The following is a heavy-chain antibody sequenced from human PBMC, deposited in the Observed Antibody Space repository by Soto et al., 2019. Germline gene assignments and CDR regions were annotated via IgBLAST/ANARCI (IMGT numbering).Heavy chain of an antibody. Sequence: SETLSLTCTVSGDSISSGEYYWSWIRQPPGKGLEWIGYIYYSGYTYYNPSLKSRVAISIDTSKNQFSLKLSSVTAADTAVYYCARDCTSTSCYDYDYYTLDVWGQGTTVTVSS. D-gene: IGHD2-2*01. J-gene: IGHJ6*02. V-gene: IGHV4-30-4*01. CDR2: IYYSGYT. CDR1: GDSISSGEYY. CDR3: ARDCTSTSCYDYDYYTLDV.